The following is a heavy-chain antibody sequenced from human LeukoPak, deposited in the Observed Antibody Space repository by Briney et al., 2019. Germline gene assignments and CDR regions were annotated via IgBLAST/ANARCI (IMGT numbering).Heavy chain of an antibody. CDR1: GVSINGFF. CDR3: ARRKGGNTWFDV. CDR2: ISYHGRA. J-gene: IGHJ5*02. V-gene: IGHV4-59*08. Sequence: PSETLSLTCHVSGVSINGFFWDWIRQTPGNGLEWLGDISYHGRANYNPSLESRLTMSVDASKNQFSLSVQSATAADTALYYCARRKGGNTWFDVWGQGIQVTVSS.